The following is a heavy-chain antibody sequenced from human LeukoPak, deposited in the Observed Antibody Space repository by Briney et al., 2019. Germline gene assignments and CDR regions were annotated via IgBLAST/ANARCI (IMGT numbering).Heavy chain of an antibody. CDR1: GHTFTSYG. CDR2: ISANDGNT. V-gene: IGHV1-18*01. Sequence: ASVKVSCKASGHTFTSYGISWVRQAPGQGLEWMGWISANDGNTDYPQKLQGRVTMTTDTSTSTAYMELRSLRSDDTAVYYCARESHVTREDYWGQGTPVTVSS. D-gene: IGHD3-10*01. J-gene: IGHJ4*02. CDR3: ARESHVTREDY.